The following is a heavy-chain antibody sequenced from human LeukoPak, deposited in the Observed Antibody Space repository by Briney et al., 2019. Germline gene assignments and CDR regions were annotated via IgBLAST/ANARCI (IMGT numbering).Heavy chain of an antibody. CDR3: ARGRSLLGVPAANIPFDY. D-gene: IGHD2-2*01. CDR1: GYTFTSYY. CDR2: INPSGGST. J-gene: IGHJ4*02. Sequence: ASVKVSCKASGYTFTSYYMHWVRQAPGRGLEWMGIINPSGGSTSYAQKFQGRVTMTRDTSTSTVYMELSSLRSEDTAVYYCARGRSLLGVPAANIPFDYWGQGTLVTVSS. V-gene: IGHV1-46*01.